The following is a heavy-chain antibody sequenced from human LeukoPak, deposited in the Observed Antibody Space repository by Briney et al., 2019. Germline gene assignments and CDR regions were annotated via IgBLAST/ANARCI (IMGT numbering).Heavy chain of an antibody. V-gene: IGHV4-39*01. CDR1: GGSISSSSAY. CDR3: ARRPAIYTAMVSYYFDY. Sequence: SETLSLTCTVSGGSISSSSAYWGWIRQPPGKGLEWIGIIYYSGSAYQKPSLKSRVTISVDASKNQFSLKLSSVTAADTAVYYCARRPAIYTAMVSYYFDYWGQGTLVTVSS. CDR2: IYYSGSA. J-gene: IGHJ4*02. D-gene: IGHD5-18*01.